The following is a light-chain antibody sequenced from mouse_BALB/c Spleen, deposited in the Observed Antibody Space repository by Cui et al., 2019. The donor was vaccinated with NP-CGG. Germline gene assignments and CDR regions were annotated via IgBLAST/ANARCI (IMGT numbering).Light chain of an antibody. V-gene: IGLV1*01. Sequence: QAVVTQESALTTSPGETVTLTCRSSTWAVTTNNYANWVQEKPDHLFTGLIGGTKNRAPGVPARFSGSLIGDKAALTIAGAQTEDEAIYFCSLWYSNHWVFGGGTKLTVL. CDR1: TWAVTTNNY. J-gene: IGLJ1*01. CDR3: SLWYSNHWV. CDR2: GTK.